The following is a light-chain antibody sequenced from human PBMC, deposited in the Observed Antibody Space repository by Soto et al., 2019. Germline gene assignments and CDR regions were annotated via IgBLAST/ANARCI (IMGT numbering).Light chain of an antibody. V-gene: IGLV3-9*01. CDR1: NIGSKN. J-gene: IGLJ3*02. CDR3: QVWDGSTVV. CDR2: RDT. Sequence: SYELTQPLSVSVALGQSARITCGGNNIGSKNVHWYQPNPGQAPVLVIYRDTNRPSGIPERFSGSNAGNTATLAISGAQVGDDADYYCQVWDGSTVVFGGGTKLTVL.